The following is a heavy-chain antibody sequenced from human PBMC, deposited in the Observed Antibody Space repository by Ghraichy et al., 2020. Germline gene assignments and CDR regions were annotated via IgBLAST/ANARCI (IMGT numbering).Heavy chain of an antibody. Sequence: HSCAASGFTVSSNYMSWVRQAPGKGLEWVSVIYSGGSTYYADSVKGRFTISRDNSKNTLYLQMNSLRAEDTAVYYCARCITMYGMDVWGQGTTVTVSS. CDR3: ARCITMYGMDV. D-gene: IGHD3-10*01. CDR2: IYSGGST. CDR1: GFTVSSNY. V-gene: IGHV3-53*01. J-gene: IGHJ6*02.